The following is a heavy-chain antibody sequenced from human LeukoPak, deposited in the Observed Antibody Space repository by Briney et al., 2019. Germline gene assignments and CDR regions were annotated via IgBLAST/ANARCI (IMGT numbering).Heavy chain of an antibody. CDR2: ISGSGGST. J-gene: IGHJ6*02. D-gene: IGHD6-19*01. CDR3: AKDVGSRAYSSGWYGLGTGYYYGMDV. V-gene: IGHV3-23*01. Sequence: PGGSLRLSCAASGFTFSSYAMSWVRQAPGKGLEWVSAISGSGGSTYYADSVKGRFTISRDNSKNTLYLQMNSLRAEDTAVYYCAKDVGSRAYSSGWYGLGTGYYYGMDVWGQGTTVTVSS. CDR1: GFTFSSYA.